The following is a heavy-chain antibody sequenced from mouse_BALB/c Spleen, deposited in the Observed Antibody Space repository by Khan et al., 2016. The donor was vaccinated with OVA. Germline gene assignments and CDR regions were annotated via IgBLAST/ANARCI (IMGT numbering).Heavy chain of an antibody. Sequence: EVQLQESGPSLVKPSQSLSLTCTVTGFSITSNYAWSWIRQFPGSKLEWMGYISYSGATNYNPSLKSRISVTRDTSENQFFLQLNSVTTEDTATYFGARQNYYGYAFDYWGQGTSVTVSS. V-gene: IGHV3-2*02. CDR2: ISYSGAT. CDR3: ARQNYYGYAFDY. D-gene: IGHD1-1*01. CDR1: GFSITSNYA. J-gene: IGHJ4*01.